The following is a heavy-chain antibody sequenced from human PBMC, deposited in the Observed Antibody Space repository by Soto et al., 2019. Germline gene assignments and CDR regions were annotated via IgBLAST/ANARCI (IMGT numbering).Heavy chain of an antibody. J-gene: IGHJ3*02. V-gene: IGHV3-74*01. CDR3: ARDRWYPEPLFI. CDR1: GVTFSSYW. D-gene: IGHD2-15*01. Sequence: GGSLRLSCAAWGVTFSSYWMHWVRQAPGKGLVWVSRINSDGSSTSYADSVKGRFTISRDNAKNTLYLQMNSLRAEDTAVYYCARDRWYPEPLFIWGQGTMVTVSS. CDR2: INSDGSST.